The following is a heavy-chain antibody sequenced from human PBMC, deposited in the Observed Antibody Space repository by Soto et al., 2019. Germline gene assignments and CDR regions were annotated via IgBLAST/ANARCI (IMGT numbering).Heavy chain of an antibody. V-gene: IGHV3-7*03. CDR3: ARMVDIVVVPAAIYDWYFDL. CDR2: IKQDGSER. Sequence: EVQLVESGGGLVQPGGSLRLSCAASGFTFSSYWMSWVRRAPGKGLEWVTNIKQDGSERYYVDSVKGRFTISRDNAKNSLDLQMNSLRAEDTAVYYCARMVDIVVVPAAIYDWYFDLWGRGTLVTVSS. CDR1: GFTFSSYW. J-gene: IGHJ2*01. D-gene: IGHD2-2*03.